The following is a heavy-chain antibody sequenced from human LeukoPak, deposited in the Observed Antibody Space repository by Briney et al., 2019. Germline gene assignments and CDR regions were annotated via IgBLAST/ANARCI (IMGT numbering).Heavy chain of an antibody. CDR1: GYRFTSNY. J-gene: IGHJ4*02. Sequence: ASVKVSCKASGYRFTSNYIQWVRQVPGLGPEWMGWMHPGNGNTRYAEKFQGRVTMTRDTSINTAYLDLSSLRSDDTAVYYCAREGSYCVGGDCYSFDFWGQGTLITVSS. V-gene: IGHV1-2*02. CDR3: AREGSYCVGGDCYSFDF. D-gene: IGHD2-21*02. CDR2: MHPGNGNT.